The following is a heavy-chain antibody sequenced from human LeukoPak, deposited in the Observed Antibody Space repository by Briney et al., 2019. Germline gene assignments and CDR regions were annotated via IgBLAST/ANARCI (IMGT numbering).Heavy chain of an antibody. CDR3: ARDPGRGGKALMDY. D-gene: IGHD3-16*01. V-gene: IGHV3-7*01. Sequence: QPGGSLRLSCAASGFTFSSYWMSWVRQAPGKGLEWVANIKQDGNEKYYVDSVKGRFTISRDNAKNSLYLQMNSLRDEDTAVYYCARDPGRGGKALMDYWGQGTLVTVSS. J-gene: IGHJ4*02. CDR2: IKQDGNEK. CDR1: GFTFSSYW.